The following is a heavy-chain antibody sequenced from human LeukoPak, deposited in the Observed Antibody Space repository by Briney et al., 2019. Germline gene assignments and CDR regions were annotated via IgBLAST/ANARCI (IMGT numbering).Heavy chain of an antibody. J-gene: IGHJ3*01. D-gene: IGHD6-19*01. Sequence: GASVKVSCKASGGTFSSYAISWVRQAPGQGLEWMGGIIPIFGTANYAQKFQGRVTITADKSMSTAYMELSSLRSEDTAVYYCARDEIAVADLWGQGTMVTVSS. CDR2: IIPIFGTA. V-gene: IGHV1-69*06. CDR3: ARDEIAVADL. CDR1: GGTFSSYA.